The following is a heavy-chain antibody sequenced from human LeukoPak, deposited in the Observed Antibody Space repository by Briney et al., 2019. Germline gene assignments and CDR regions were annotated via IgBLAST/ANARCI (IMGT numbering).Heavy chain of an antibody. V-gene: IGHV3-30-3*01. CDR1: GFIFSGYA. CDR3: ARGFNDFWSGSQLEY. J-gene: IGHJ4*02. CDR2: ISYDGGKT. D-gene: IGHD3-3*01. Sequence: GGSLRLSCAASGFIFSGYAMHWIRQAPGKGLEWVAVISYDGGKTYYADSVKGRFTISRDNSKSTLYLQMNSLRSEDTAVYYCARGFNDFWSGSQLEYWGQGTLVTVSS.